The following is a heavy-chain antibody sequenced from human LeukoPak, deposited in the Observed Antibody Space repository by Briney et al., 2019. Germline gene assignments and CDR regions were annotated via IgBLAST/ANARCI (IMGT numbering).Heavy chain of an antibody. D-gene: IGHD5-12*01. V-gene: IGHV4-61*02. CDR3: ARHRYSGVTDY. Sequence: SETLTLTCTISGDSSSSGKDHWSWIRQPAGKGLEWIGRIYSSGSTSYNPSLKSRVSISIYASRKQFSLELTSVTAADTAVYYCARHRYSGVTDYWGQGTLVTVSS. CDR1: GDSSSSGKDH. J-gene: IGHJ4*02. CDR2: IYSSGST.